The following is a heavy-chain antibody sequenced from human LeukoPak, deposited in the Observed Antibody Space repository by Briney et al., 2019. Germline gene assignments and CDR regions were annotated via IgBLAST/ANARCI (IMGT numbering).Heavy chain of an antibody. V-gene: IGHV1-18*01. CDR3: AREAAPAEYCGGDCYSGEKDV. CDR1: GYTFTSYG. D-gene: IGHD2-21*02. J-gene: IGHJ6*04. CDR2: ISAYNGNT. Sequence: ASVKVSCKASGYTFTSYGISRVRQAPGQGLEWMGWISAYNGNTNYAQKLQGRVTMTTDTSTSTAYMELRSLRSDDTAVYYCAREAAPAEYCGGDCYSGEKDVWGKGTTVTVSS.